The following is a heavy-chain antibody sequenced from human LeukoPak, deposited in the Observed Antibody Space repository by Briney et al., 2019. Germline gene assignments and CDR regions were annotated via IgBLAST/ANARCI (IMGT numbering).Heavy chain of an antibody. D-gene: IGHD3-16*01. CDR1: GYSFTSYW. J-gene: IGHJ4*02. CDR3: ARLRGSLNPPPRRNQYFDY. V-gene: IGHV5-51*01. CDR2: IYPGDSDT. Sequence: GESLKISCKGSGYSFTSYWIGWVRQMPGKGLEWMGIIYPGDSDTRYSPSFQGQVTISADKSISTAYLQWSSLKASDTAMYYCARLRGSLNPPPRRNQYFDYWGQGTLVTVSS.